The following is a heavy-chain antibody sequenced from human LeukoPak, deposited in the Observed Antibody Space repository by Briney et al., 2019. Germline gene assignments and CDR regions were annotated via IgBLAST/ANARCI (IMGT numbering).Heavy chain of an antibody. D-gene: IGHD3-9*01. CDR2: ITSGGGYI. Sequence: GGSLRLSCAASGFTFNTFNMTWVREAPGKGLEGVSSITSGGGYIYYGDSVKGRFTTSRDNAKNSLSMQLNSLRVEDTAVYYCARGHYDVLAASYKWTPDYWGQGTLVTVSS. CDR3: ARGHYDVLAASYKWTPDY. V-gene: IGHV3-21*01. J-gene: IGHJ4*02. CDR1: GFTFNTFN.